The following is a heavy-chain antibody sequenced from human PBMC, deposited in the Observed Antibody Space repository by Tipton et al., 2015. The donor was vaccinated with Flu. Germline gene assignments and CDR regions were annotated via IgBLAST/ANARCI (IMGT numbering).Heavy chain of an antibody. CDR2: MYSSGNT. D-gene: IGHD3-16*01. Sequence: LRLSCAASGFDFYRYSMNWVRQAPGKGLEWIGWMYSSGNTDYNPSLKSRVTISMDTSKNHFSLRLTSVTAADTAVYYCARDRGSDGVDYWGQGTLITVSS. CDR3: ARDRGSDGVDY. V-gene: IGHV4-59*01. CDR1: GFDFYRYS. J-gene: IGHJ4*02.